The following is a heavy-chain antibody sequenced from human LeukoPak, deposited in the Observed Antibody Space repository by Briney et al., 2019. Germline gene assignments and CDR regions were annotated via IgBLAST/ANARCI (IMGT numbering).Heavy chain of an antibody. V-gene: IGHV4-34*01. CDR3: ARFSRFTGYNWLDP. CDR2: INHSGST. J-gene: IGHJ5*02. CDR1: GGSFSGYY. Sequence: SETLSLTCAVYGGSFSGYYWSWIRQPPGKGLEWIGEINHSGSTNYNPSLKSRVTISVDTSKNQFSLKLSSVTAADTAVYYCARFSRFTGYNWLDPWGQGTLVTVSS. D-gene: IGHD3-3*01.